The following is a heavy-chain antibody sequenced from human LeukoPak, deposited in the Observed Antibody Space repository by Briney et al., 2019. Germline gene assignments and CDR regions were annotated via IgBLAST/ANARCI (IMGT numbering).Heavy chain of an antibody. CDR2: ISSSGSTK. J-gene: IGHJ4*02. V-gene: IGHV3-48*03. Sequence: PGGSLRLSCAASGFTFSSYEMNWVRQAPEKGLEWGSYISSSGSTKYYQNSVKGGFTISRENAKNSLTLQMNALNDENTAGYYWATETIGRHYDYWGQGTLLTVSS. CDR3: ATETIGRHYDY. CDR1: GFTFSSYE. D-gene: IGHD1-14*01.